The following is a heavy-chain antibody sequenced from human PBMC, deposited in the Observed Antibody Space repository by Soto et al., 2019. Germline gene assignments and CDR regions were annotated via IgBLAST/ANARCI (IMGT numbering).Heavy chain of an antibody. CDR1: SCSISSRY. CDR3: ARGTWHRSAFDI. J-gene: IGHJ3*02. Sequence: SETLSLACTFSSCSISSRYWSWIRQSPEKGLEWIGYIYHTGRTNYNPSLKSRVTISVDTSKNQFSLKLSSVTAADTAVYYCARGTWHRSAFDIWGQGTVVS. CDR2: IYHTGRT. V-gene: IGHV4-59*11. D-gene: IGHD5-12*01.